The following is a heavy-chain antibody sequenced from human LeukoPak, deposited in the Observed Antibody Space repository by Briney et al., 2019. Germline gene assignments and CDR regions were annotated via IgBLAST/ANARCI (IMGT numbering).Heavy chain of an antibody. Sequence: PGGSLRLSCAASGFTFSSYSMNWVRQAPGKGLEWLSYISSSSSTIYYADSVKGRFTISRDNSKNTLYLQMNSLRAEDTAVYYCAKDASPTYSSGWYYFDYWGQGTLVTVSS. V-gene: IGHV3-48*01. CDR2: ISSSSSTI. CDR3: AKDASPTYSSGWYYFDY. CDR1: GFTFSSYS. D-gene: IGHD6-19*01. J-gene: IGHJ4*02.